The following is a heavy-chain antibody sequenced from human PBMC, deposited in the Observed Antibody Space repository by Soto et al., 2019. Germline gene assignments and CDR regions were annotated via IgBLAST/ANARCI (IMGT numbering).Heavy chain of an antibody. J-gene: IGHJ6*02. CDR1: GGSISSGGSY. Sequence: QVQLQESGPGLVKPSQTLSLPCTVSGGSISSGGSYWSWIRQPPGKGLEWIGYIYYSGSTYYNPSLKSRVTISVDTSKNQFSLKLSSVTAADTAVYYCARIKTMMEGFGDVWGQGTTVTVSS. D-gene: IGHD3-16*01. CDR3: ARIKTMMEGFGDV. CDR2: IYYSGST. V-gene: IGHV4-31*03.